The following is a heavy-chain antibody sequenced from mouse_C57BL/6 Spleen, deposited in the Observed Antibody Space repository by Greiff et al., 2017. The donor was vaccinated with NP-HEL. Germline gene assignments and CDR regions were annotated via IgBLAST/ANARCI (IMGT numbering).Heavy chain of an antibody. J-gene: IGHJ3*01. V-gene: IGHV2-9-1*01. CDR2: IWTGGGT. Sequence: VQGVESGPGLVAPSQSLSITCTVSGFSLTSYAISWVRQPPGKGLEWLGVIWTGGGTNYNSALKSRLSISKDNSKSQVFLKMNSLQTDDTARYYCARSLYYYGSSAPAGFAYWGQGTLVTVSA. CDR1: GFSLTSYA. CDR3: ARSLYYYGSSAPAGFAY. D-gene: IGHD1-1*01.